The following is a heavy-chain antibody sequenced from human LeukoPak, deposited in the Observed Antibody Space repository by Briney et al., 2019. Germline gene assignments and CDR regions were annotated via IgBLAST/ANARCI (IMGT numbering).Heavy chain of an antibody. D-gene: IGHD3-9*01. J-gene: IGHJ6*02. CDR2: ISGNAGDT. V-gene: IGHV3-23*01. Sequence: GGSLRLSCAASGFTFSGYAMNWVRQAPGKGLEWVSGISGNAGDTFYADSVKGRFTISRDNSKNTLYLQINSLRAEDTAVYYCASSNYDILTGPAGMDVWGQGTTVTVSS. CDR1: GFTFSGYA. CDR3: ASSNYDILTGPAGMDV.